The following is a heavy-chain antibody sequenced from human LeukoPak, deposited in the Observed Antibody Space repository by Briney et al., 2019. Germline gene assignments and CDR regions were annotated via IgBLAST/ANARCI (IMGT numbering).Heavy chain of an antibody. V-gene: IGHV3-33*01. Sequence: GGSLRLSCAASGFTFSSYGMHWVRQAPGKGLEWVAVIWYDGSNKYYADSVKGRFTISRDNSKNTLYLQVNSLRVEDTAVYYCARGRDGQYSGYDCLDVWGQGTTVTVSS. CDR1: GFTFSSYG. CDR3: ARGRDGQYSGYDCLDV. CDR2: IWYDGSNK. J-gene: IGHJ6*02. D-gene: IGHD5-12*01.